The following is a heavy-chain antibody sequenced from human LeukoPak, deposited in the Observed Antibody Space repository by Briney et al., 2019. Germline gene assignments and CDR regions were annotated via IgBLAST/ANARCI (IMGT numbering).Heavy chain of an antibody. CDR3: ARRVGDTASFDY. Sequence: SETLSLTCTVSGGSISSSSYYWGWIRQPPGKGLEWVGSIYYSGGTYYNPSLKSRVTISVDTSKNQFSLNLSSVTAADTAVYYCARRVGDTASFDYWGQGTLVTVSS. CDR1: GGSISSSSYY. D-gene: IGHD1-26*01. V-gene: IGHV4-39*01. CDR2: IYYSGGT. J-gene: IGHJ4*02.